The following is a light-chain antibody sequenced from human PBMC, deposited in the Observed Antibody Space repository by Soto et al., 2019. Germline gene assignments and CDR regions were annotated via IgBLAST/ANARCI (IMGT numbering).Light chain of an antibody. Sequence: AIQMTQSPSSLSASVGDRVTITCRASQGIRNDLGWYQHKPGKAPKLLIYAASSLQSGVPSRFSGSGSGTDFTLTISSLQHEDFATYYCQQYNTYSTFGQGTRLEIK. CDR1: QGIRND. CDR3: QQYNTYST. V-gene: IGKV1-6*01. J-gene: IGKJ5*01. CDR2: AAS.